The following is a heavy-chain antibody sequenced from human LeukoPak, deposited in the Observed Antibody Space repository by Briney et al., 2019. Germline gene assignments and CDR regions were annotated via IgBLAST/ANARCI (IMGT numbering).Heavy chain of an antibody. Sequence: GGSLRLSCAASGFTFSSSAMNWVRQAPGKGLEWGSAISGSGGSTYYADSVKGRFTISRDNSRNTLYLQMNSLRAEDTAVYYCAKGPLLWNWGQGTLVTVSS. J-gene: IGHJ4*02. CDR2: ISGSGGST. D-gene: IGHD2/OR15-2a*01. CDR3: AKGPLLWN. V-gene: IGHV3-23*01. CDR1: GFTFSSSA.